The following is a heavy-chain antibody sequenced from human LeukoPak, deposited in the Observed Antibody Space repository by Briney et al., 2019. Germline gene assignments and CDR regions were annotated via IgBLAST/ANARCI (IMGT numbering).Heavy chain of an antibody. CDR1: GFTFSTYG. D-gene: IGHD4-17*01. CDR2: ISYDGSNK. Sequence: GGSLRPSCAASGFTFSTYGMHWVRQAPGKGLEWVAVISYDGSNKYYADSVKGRFTISRDNSKNTLYLQMNSLRAEDTAVYYCAKAGSGDYCFDIWGQGTMVAVSS. J-gene: IGHJ3*02. CDR3: AKAGSGDYCFDI. V-gene: IGHV3-30*18.